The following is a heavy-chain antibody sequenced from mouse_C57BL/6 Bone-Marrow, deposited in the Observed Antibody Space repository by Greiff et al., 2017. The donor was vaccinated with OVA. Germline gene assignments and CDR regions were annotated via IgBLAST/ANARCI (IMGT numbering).Heavy chain of an antibody. CDR3: ARPHYYGSSYYFDY. Sequence: VQLQQSGAELARPGASVKLSCKASGYTFTSYGISWVKQRTGQGLEWIGEIYPRSGNTYYNEKFKGKATLTADKSSSTAYMELCSLTSEDSAVYFCARPHYYGSSYYFDYWGQGTTLTVSS. CDR2: IYPRSGNT. J-gene: IGHJ2*01. D-gene: IGHD1-1*01. V-gene: IGHV1-81*01. CDR1: GYTFTSYG.